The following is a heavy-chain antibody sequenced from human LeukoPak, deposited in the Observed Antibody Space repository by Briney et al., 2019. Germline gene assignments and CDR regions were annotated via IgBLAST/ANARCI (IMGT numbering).Heavy chain of an antibody. V-gene: IGHV1-2*02. Sequence: GASVKVACKTSGYRFTYDYIHWVRQAPGQGLEWMGWINPDTDFTNYAPKFRGRVIMTRDTSISTAYMEVRRLTFDDTAIYYCAPTSEAYTSNWSVWGQGTLVTVSP. CDR2: INPDTDFT. CDR3: APTSEAYTSNWSV. J-gene: IGHJ4*02. D-gene: IGHD3-16*01. CDR1: GYRFTYDY.